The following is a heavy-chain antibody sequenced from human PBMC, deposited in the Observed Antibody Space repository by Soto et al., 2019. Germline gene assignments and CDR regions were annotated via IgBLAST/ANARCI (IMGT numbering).Heavy chain of an antibody. V-gene: IGHV1-18*01. Sequence: QVQLVQSGAEVKKPGASVKVSCKASGYTFTXXGXSWVRQAPGQGLEWMGWISAYNGNTNYAQKLQGRVTMTTDTSTSTAYMELRSLRSDDTAVYYCARDGVVVAATLYFDYWGQGTLVTVSS. J-gene: IGHJ4*02. CDR2: ISAYNGNT. D-gene: IGHD2-15*01. CDR1: GYTFTXXG. CDR3: ARDGVVVAATLYFDY.